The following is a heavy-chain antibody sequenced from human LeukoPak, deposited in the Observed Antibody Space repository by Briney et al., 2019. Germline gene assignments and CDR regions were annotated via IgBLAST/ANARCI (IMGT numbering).Heavy chain of an antibody. V-gene: IGHV1-2*06. CDR2: INPNSGGT. CDR1: GYTFTGYY. Sequence: ASVKVSCKASGYTFTGYYMQWVRQAPGQGLEWMGRINPNSGGTNYAQKFQGRVTMTRDTSISTAYMELSRLRSDDTAVYYCAREMATITQTNIILLFDYWGQGTLVTVSS. D-gene: IGHD5-24*01. CDR3: AREMATITQTNIILLFDY. J-gene: IGHJ4*02.